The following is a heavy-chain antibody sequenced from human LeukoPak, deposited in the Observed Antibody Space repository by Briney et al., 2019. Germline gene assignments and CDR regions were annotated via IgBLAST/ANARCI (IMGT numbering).Heavy chain of an antibody. J-gene: IGHJ4*02. V-gene: IGHV4-59*08. CDR3: ARLSPRYYDSSGYYFCVPFDY. D-gene: IGHD3-22*01. CDR1: GGSISSYY. CDR2: IYYSGST. Sequence: PSETLSLTCTVSGGSISSYYWSWIRQPPGKGLEWIGYIYYSGSTNYNPSLKSRVTISVDTSKNQFSLKLSSVTAADTAVYYCARLSPRYYDSSGYYFCVPFDYWGQGTLVTVSS.